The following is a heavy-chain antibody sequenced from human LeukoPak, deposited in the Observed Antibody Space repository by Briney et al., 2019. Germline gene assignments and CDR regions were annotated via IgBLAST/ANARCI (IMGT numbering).Heavy chain of an antibody. D-gene: IGHD2-2*01. J-gene: IGHJ6*04. CDR1: GGSISSYY. Sequence: SETLSLTCTVSGGSISSYYWSWIRQPPGKGLEWIGYIYYSGSTNYNPSLKSRVTISVDTSKNQFSLKLSSVTAADTAVYYCATLYCSSTSCYPVWGKGTTVTISS. V-gene: IGHV4-59*01. CDR3: ATLYCSSTSCYPV. CDR2: IYYSGST.